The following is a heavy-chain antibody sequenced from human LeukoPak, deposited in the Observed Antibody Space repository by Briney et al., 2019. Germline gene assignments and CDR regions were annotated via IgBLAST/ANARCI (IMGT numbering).Heavy chain of an antibody. D-gene: IGHD6-19*01. CDR2: IYYSGST. Sequence: SETLSLTCTVSGGSISSYYWSWIRQPPGKGLEWIGYIYYSGSTNYNPSLKSRVTISVDTSKNQFSLKLSSVTAADTAVYNCARSYSSGWYGRGNWFDPWGQGTLVTVSS. CDR3: ARSYSSGWYGRGNWFDP. J-gene: IGHJ5*02. V-gene: IGHV4-59*01. CDR1: GGSISSYY.